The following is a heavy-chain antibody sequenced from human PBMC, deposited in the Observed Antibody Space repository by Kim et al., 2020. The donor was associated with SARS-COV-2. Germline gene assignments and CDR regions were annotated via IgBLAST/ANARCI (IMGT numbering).Heavy chain of an antibody. CDR3: ARERRGSSYNWFDP. D-gene: IGHD6-13*01. V-gene: IGHV3-11*01. Sequence: ADSVKCRFTISRDNAKNSLYLQMNSLRAEDTAVYYCARERRGSSYNWFDPWGQGTLVTVSS. J-gene: IGHJ5*02.